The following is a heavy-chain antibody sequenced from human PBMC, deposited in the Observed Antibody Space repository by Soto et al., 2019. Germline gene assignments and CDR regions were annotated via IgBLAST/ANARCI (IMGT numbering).Heavy chain of an antibody. D-gene: IGHD3-10*01. CDR2: INHSGST. CDR3: ARGRYYYGSGSYSLLLFDY. Sequence: SETLSLTCAVYGGSFSGYYWSWMRQPPGKGLEWIGEINHSGSTNYNPSLKSRVTISVDTSKNQFSLKLSSVTAADTAVYYCARGRYYYGSGSYSLLLFDYWGQGTLVTVSS. CDR1: GGSFSGYY. J-gene: IGHJ4*02. V-gene: IGHV4-34*01.